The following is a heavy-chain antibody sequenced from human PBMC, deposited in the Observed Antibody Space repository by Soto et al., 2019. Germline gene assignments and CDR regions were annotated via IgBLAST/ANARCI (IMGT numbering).Heavy chain of an antibody. CDR2: ISGSGGST. CDR1: GFTFSSYA. CDR3: AKDDVGFGEMIPYYFDY. Sequence: GGSLRLSCAASGFTFSSYAMSWVRQAPGKGLEWVSAISGSGGSTYYADSVKGRFTISRDNSKNTLYLQMNSLRAEDTAVYYCAKDDVGFGEMIPYYFDYWGQGTLVTVSS. D-gene: IGHD3-10*01. V-gene: IGHV3-23*01. J-gene: IGHJ4*02.